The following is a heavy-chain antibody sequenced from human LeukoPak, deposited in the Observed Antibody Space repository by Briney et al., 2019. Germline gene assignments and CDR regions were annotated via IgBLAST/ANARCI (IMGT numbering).Heavy chain of an antibody. J-gene: IGHJ4*02. D-gene: IGHD3-22*01. CDR2: IKEGGSET. CDR3: ARDSDRRSDC. V-gene: IGHV3-7*05. CDR1: GFILRNYW. Sequence: GGSLRLSCAASGFILRNYWMSWVRQAPGKGLEWVASIKEGGSETWYVGSVKGRFTISRDSAKNSLYLQMNSLRAEDTAVYYCARDSDRRSDCWGQGTLVTVSS.